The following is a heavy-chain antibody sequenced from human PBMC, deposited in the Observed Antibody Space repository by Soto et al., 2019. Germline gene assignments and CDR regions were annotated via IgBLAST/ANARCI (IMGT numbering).Heavy chain of an antibody. CDR3: ARDLYTAMSPYYYYYVMDV. Sequence: PSETLSLTCTVSGGSISSGGYYWSWIRQHPGKGLEWIGYIYYSGSTYYNPSLKSRVTISVDTSKNQFSLKLSSVTAADTAVYYCARDLYTAMSPYYYYYVMDVWGQGTTVTVSS. D-gene: IGHD5-18*01. V-gene: IGHV4-31*03. J-gene: IGHJ6*02. CDR1: GGSISSGGYY. CDR2: IYYSGST.